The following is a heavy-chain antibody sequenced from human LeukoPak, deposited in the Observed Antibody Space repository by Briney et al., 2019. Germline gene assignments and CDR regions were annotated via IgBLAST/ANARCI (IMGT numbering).Heavy chain of an antibody. Sequence: GGSLRLSCAASGLTFSSYAMSWVRQAPGKGLEWVSAISGSGGSTYYADSVKGRFTISRDNSKNTLYLQMNSLRAEDTAVYYCAKDLYYYDSSGYYYVSGNFDYWGQGTLVTVSS. CDR3: AKDLYYYDSSGYYYVSGNFDY. J-gene: IGHJ4*02. CDR2: ISGSGGST. CDR1: GLTFSSYA. D-gene: IGHD3-22*01. V-gene: IGHV3-23*01.